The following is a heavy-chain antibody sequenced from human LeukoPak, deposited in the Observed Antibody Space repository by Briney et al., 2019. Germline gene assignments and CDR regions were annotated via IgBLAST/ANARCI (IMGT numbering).Heavy chain of an antibody. Sequence: PSETLSLTCTVSGASISNFYWSWIRQPPGKGLEWIGYIYYTGSTNYNPSLWSRVTISLDTSKNQFSLKLSSVTAADTAMYYCARGAGWWDYWGQGTLVTVSS. V-gene: IGHV4-59*01. J-gene: IGHJ4*02. CDR2: IYYTGST. CDR1: GASISNFY. CDR3: ARGAGWWDY. D-gene: IGHD2-15*01.